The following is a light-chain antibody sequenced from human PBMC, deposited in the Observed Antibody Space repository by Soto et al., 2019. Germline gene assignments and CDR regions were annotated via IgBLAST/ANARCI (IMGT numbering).Light chain of an antibody. Sequence: SPDTLSLSPGERATLSCRASQSISSGYLAWYQQKPGQAPRLLMFGASGRATGFPDRFSGSGSGTDFTLTISRLEPEDSAVYYCHCQKYDDSPVYTFGQGTRLEI. CDR3: HCQKYDDSPVYT. V-gene: IGKV3-20*01. CDR2: GAS. CDR1: QSISSGY. J-gene: IGKJ5*01.